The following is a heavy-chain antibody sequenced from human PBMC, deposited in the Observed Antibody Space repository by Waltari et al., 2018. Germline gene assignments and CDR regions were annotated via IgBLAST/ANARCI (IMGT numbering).Heavy chain of an antibody. Sequence: EVQLLESGGGLVQPGGSLRLSCAASGFTFSSYAMSWVRQAPGKGLGWVSVIYSGGSTYYADSVKGRFTSSRDNSKNTLYLQMNSLRAEDTAVYYCAPEGGSYFDYWGQGTLVTVSS. CDR2: IYSGGST. D-gene: IGHD3-16*01. J-gene: IGHJ4*02. CDR1: GFTFSSYA. V-gene: IGHV3-23*03. CDR3: APEGGSYFDY.